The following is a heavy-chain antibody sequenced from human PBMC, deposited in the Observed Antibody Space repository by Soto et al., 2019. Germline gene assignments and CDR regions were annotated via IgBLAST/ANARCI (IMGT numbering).Heavy chain of an antibody. V-gene: IGHV3-23*01. CDR1: GFAFSNYA. CDR2: VSGSGGGT. J-gene: IGHJ4*02. CDR3: AKPPEVAAARGFFDY. Sequence: EVQLLESGGGLVQPGGSLRLSCAASGFAFSNYAMSWVRQAPGKGLEWVSVVSGSGGGTFYADSVKGRFTISRDNSRNTLYLQMDSLRAEDTAVYYCAKPPEVAAARGFFDYWGQGTLVTVSS. D-gene: IGHD2-15*01.